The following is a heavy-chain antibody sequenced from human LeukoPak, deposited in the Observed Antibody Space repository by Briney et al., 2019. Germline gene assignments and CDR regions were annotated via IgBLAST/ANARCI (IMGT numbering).Heavy chain of an antibody. CDR2: VSVSRGST. J-gene: IGHJ5*02. V-gene: IGHV3-23*01. CDR1: GFTFSSYS. Sequence: GGTLRLSCAASGFTFSSYSISWVRPAPRRGREWVSAVSVSRGSTYYAHSPKGPFTISRDNSKNTLYLQMNSLRAEDTAVYYCAKDAQAVAGSLSWFDPWGQGTLVTVSS. D-gene: IGHD6-19*01. CDR3: AKDAQAVAGSLSWFDP.